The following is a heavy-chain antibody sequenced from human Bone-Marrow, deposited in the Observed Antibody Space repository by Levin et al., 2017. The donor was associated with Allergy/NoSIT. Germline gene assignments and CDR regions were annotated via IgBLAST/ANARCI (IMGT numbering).Heavy chain of an antibody. V-gene: IGHV3-23*01. CDR3: AKVVCSGRYYDSSGYYNAFDI. J-gene: IGHJ3*02. CDR2: ISGSGGST. D-gene: IGHD3-22*01. CDR1: GFTFSSYA. Sequence: GGSLRLSCAASGFTFSSYAMSWVRQAPGKGLEWVSAISGSGGSTYYADSVKGRFTISRDNSKNTLYLQMNSLRAEDTAVYYCAKVVCSGRYYDSSGYYNAFDIWGQGTMVTVSS.